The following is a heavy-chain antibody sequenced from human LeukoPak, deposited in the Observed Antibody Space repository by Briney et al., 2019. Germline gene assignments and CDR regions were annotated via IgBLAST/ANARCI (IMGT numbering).Heavy chain of an antibody. CDR3: AKLNYDNSAYYSNYFDY. Sequence: GGSLRLSCAASGFTFSSYDMVWVRQAPGKGLEWVSYISGSGATISYADSVKGRFTISRDNSKNTVYLQMNSLRVEDTAEYYCAKLNYDNSAYYSNYFDYWGQGTLVTVSS. D-gene: IGHD3-22*01. CDR2: ISGSGATI. J-gene: IGHJ4*02. V-gene: IGHV3-48*03. CDR1: GFTFSSYD.